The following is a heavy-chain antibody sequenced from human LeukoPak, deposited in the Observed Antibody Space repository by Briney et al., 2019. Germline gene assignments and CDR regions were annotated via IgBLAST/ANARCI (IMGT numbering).Heavy chain of an antibody. CDR1: GFSFGVYS. CDR3: TREGGVGP. J-gene: IGHJ5*02. D-gene: IGHD3-16*01. CDR2: ISGASSDNYI. V-gene: IGHV3-21*01. Sequence: GGSLRLSCVASGFSFGVYSMNWVRQAPGRGLEWVSTISGASSDNYIDYADSVKGRFTISRDNAKNSVFLEMNGLRDDDTAVYYCTREGGVGPWGQGTLVSVSS.